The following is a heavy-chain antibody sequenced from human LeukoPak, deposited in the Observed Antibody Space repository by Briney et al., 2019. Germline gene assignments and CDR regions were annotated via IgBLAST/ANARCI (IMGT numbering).Heavy chain of an antibody. CDR2: IKSDGSEK. V-gene: IGHV3-7*01. J-gene: IGHJ4*02. D-gene: IGHD6-6*01. Sequence: GGSLRLSCAASGFTFINSWMSWGRQAPGEGLERVANIKSDGSEKYYVDSVEGRFTISRHNAKSSVALQMNSLRVQDTAVYYCVRSLGSSSADFWGQGTLVSVSS. CDR1: GFTFINSW. CDR3: VRSLGSSSADF.